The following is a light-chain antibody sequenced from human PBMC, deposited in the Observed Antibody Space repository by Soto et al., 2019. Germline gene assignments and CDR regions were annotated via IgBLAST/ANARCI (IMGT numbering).Light chain of an antibody. CDR2: GAS. CDR1: QSVSSN. CDR3: QQYNNWPPPVT. J-gene: IGKJ1*01. V-gene: IGKV3-15*01. Sequence: EIVMTQSPATLSVSPGERATLSCRASQSVSSNLAWYQQKPGQAPRLLIYGASTRATGIPARFSGSGSGTEVTLTISSLQSEDFAVYYCQQYNNWPPPVTFGQGTKVEIK.